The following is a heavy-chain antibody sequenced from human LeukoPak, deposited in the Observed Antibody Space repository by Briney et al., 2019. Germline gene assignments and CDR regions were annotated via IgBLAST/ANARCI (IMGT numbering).Heavy chain of an antibody. CDR3: AVVVTAIRRYDAFDI. CDR1: GFTVSSNY. CDR2: IYSGGST. Sequence: GGSLRLSCAASGFTVSSNYMSWVRQAPGKRLEWVSVIYSGGSTYYADAVKGRFTISRDNSKSTLYLQMNSLRAEDTAVYYCAVVVTAIRRYDAFDIWGQGTMVTVSS. D-gene: IGHD2-21*02. J-gene: IGHJ3*02. V-gene: IGHV3-53*01.